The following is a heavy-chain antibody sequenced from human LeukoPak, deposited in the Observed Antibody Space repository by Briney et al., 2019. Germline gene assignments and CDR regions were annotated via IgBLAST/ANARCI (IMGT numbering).Heavy chain of an antibody. CDR3: ARTLAAAGGFDY. V-gene: IGHV4-59*01. CDR2: IYYSGST. J-gene: IGHJ4*02. D-gene: IGHD6-13*01. CDR1: GGSISSYY. Sequence: SETLSLTCTVSGGSISSYYWSWIRQPPGKGLEWIGYIYYSGSTNYNPSLKSRVTISVDTSKNQFSLKPSSVTAADTAVYYCARTLAAAGGFDYWGQGTLVTVSS.